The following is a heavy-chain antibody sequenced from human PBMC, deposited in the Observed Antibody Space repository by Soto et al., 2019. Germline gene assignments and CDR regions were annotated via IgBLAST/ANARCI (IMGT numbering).Heavy chain of an antibody. CDR3: AKYEVPAASLDY. V-gene: IGHV3-23*01. J-gene: IGHJ4*02. D-gene: IGHD2-2*01. CDR1: GFTFSSYA. CDR2: ISGSGGST. Sequence: GGSLRLSCAASGFTFSSYAMSWVRQAPGKGLEWVSAISGSGGSTYYADSVKGRFTISRDNSKNTLYMQMNSRRTEETAVYYCAKYEVPAASLDYWGQGTLVTVSS.